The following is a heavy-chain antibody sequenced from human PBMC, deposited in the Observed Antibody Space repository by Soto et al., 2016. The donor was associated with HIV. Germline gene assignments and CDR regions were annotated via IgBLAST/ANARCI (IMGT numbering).Heavy chain of an antibody. J-gene: IGHJ4*02. CDR3: ARGDFGGXYTFDY. CDR1: GFTFSSYA. D-gene: IGHD3-16*01. V-gene: IGHV3-30*04. CDR2: ISYDGSNK. Sequence: VQLVESGGGVVQPGRSLRLSCAASGFTFSSYAMHWVRQAPGKGLEWVAVISYDGSNKYYADSVKGRFTISRDNSKNTLYLQMNSLRAEDTAVYYCARGDFGGXYTFDYWGQGTLVTVSS.